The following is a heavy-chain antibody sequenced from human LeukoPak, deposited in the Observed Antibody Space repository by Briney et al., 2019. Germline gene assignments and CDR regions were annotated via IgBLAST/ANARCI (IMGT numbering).Heavy chain of an antibody. V-gene: IGHV3-23*01. CDR1: GFTFSSSA. CDR3: AKGYYGSGSYGWFDY. J-gene: IGHJ4*02. D-gene: IGHD3-10*01. Sequence: PGGSLRLSCAASGFTFSSSAMNWVRQAPGKGLEWVSTISGSGDRTYYADSVKGRFTISRDNSKNTLFLQMNSLRAEGTAVYYCAKGYYGSGSYGWFDYWGQGTLVTVSS. CDR2: ISGSGDRT.